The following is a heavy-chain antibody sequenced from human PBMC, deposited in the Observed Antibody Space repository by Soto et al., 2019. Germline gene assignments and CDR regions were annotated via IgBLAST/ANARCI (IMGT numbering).Heavy chain of an antibody. Sequence: QITLKESGPTLVRPTQTLTLTCSFSWFSLKTIGVSVGWIRHPPGKALEWLALTYWDDDQRYSPSLKTRLTVTKDTSKNQVVLAMTNMDPVDTGTYYCARSTSENFWSGPFDYWGPGIVVTVSS. CDR3: ARSTSENFWSGPFDY. V-gene: IGHV2-5*02. CDR2: TYWDDDQ. D-gene: IGHD3-3*01. J-gene: IGHJ4*02. CDR1: WFSLKTIGVS.